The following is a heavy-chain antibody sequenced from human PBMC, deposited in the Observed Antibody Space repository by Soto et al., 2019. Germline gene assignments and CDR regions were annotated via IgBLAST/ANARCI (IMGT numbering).Heavy chain of an antibody. V-gene: IGHV3-48*02. CDR3: VRDRDWAFDI. Sequence: GGSRRLSCAASGYTLSYYIMNWVRQAPGKGLEWVSYFGTSRKYIFYPDSVSGRFTISRDDAKNSVYLQMNSLRDEDTAVYYCVRDRDWAFDIWGQGTMVTFSS. CDR1: GYTLSYYI. D-gene: IGHD3-9*01. J-gene: IGHJ3*02. CDR2: FGTSRKYI.